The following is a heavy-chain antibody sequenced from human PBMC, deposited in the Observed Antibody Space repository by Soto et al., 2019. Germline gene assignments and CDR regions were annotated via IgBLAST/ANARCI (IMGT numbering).Heavy chain of an antibody. CDR1: GGSMSSHY. Sequence: SETLSLTCTVSGGSMSSHYWTWLRQPPGKGLEWIGYISYSGSTYYNPSLKSRVTISADTSRNQFSLKLSSVIAADTAVYYCARADPDDSVGYWGQGTPVTVSS. CDR3: ARADPDDSVGY. V-gene: IGHV4-59*11. CDR2: ISYSGST. J-gene: IGHJ4*02. D-gene: IGHD3-16*01.